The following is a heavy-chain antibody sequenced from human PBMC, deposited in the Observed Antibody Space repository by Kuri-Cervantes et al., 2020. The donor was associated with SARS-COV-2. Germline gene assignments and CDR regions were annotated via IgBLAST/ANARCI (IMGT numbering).Heavy chain of an antibody. Sequence: GESLKISCAASGFTFSDYYMSWIRQAPGKGLEWVSYISSSGSTIYYADSVKGRFTISRDNAKNSLYLQMNSLRAEDTAVYYCATSRDTAMGQYYYYYYMDVWGKGTTVTVSS. D-gene: IGHD5-18*01. J-gene: IGHJ6*03. CDR2: ISSSGSTI. V-gene: IGHV3-11*01. CDR1: GFTFSDYY. CDR3: ATSRDTAMGQYYYYYYMDV.